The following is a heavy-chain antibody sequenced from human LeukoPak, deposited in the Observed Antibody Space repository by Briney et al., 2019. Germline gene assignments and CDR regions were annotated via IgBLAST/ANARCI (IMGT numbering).Heavy chain of an antibody. CDR3: SLRRRGRFDP. V-gene: IGHV4-34*01. CDR2: INHSGST. CDR1: GGSFSGYY. Sequence: PSETLSLTCAVYGGSFSGYYWSWIRQPPGKGLEWIGEINHSGSTNYNPSLKSRVTISVDTSKNQFSLKLSSVTAADTAVYYCSLRRRGRFDPWGQRTLVTVSS. D-gene: IGHD3-9*01. J-gene: IGHJ5*02.